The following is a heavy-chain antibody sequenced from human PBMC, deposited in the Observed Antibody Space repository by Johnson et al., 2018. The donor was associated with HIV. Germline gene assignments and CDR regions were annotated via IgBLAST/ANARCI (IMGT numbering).Heavy chain of an antibody. J-gene: IGHJ3*02. CDR2: ISWNGGST. Sequence: VQLVESGGGLVQPGGSLRLSCAASGFTFDDYGMSWVRQAPGKGLEWVSGISWNGGSTGYADSVKGRFTISRDNAKNSLYLQMNSLRAEETALYYCARVTRYNWNSDAFDIWGQGTMVTVSS. D-gene: IGHD1-1*01. CDR1: GFTFDDYG. CDR3: ARVTRYNWNSDAFDI. V-gene: IGHV3-20*04.